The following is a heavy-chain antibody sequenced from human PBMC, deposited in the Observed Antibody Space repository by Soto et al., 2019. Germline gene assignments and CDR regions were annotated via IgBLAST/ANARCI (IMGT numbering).Heavy chain of an antibody. CDR2: IYYSGST. CDR1: GGSISSGGYY. V-gene: IGHV4-31*03. D-gene: IGHD3-10*01. J-gene: IGHJ6*02. CDR3: ARRAVRGVIIKDYGMDV. Sequence: PSETLSLTCTVSGGSISSGGYYWSWIRQHPGKGLEWIGYIYYSGSTYYNPSLKSRVTISVDTSKNQFSLKLSSVTAADTAVYYCARRAVRGVIIKDYGMDVWGQGTTVTV.